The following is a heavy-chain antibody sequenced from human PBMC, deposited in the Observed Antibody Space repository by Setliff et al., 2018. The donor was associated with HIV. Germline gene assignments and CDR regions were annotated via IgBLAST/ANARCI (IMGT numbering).Heavy chain of an antibody. CDR1: GGSISSSSHY. V-gene: IGHV4-39*01. J-gene: IGHJ4*02. Sequence: KSSETLSLTCTVSGGSISSSSHYWGWIRQSPGKGLAWIGSIYYSGSTYYNSSLKSRVTIFADTSKNQLSLKLRSVTAADTAVYYCARLGRGIAVAGTRIDYWGRGTLVTVS. CDR2: IYYSGST. CDR3: ARLGRGIAVAGTRIDY. D-gene: IGHD6-19*01.